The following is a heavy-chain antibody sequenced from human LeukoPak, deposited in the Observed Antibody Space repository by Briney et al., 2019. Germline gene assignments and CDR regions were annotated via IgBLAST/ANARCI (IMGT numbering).Heavy chain of an antibody. J-gene: IGHJ4*02. D-gene: IGHD3-10*01. CDR3: VGEEYGTGSYYKSSD. V-gene: IGHV4-59*08. CDR1: GGSISSYY. CDR2: IYYSGST. Sequence: PSETLSLTCTVSGGSISSYYWSWIRQPPGKGLEWIGYIYYSGSTTYTPSLTSRVTISVDTSKNQFSLKLRSVTAADTAVYYCVGEEYGTGSYYKSSDWGQGTLVTVSS.